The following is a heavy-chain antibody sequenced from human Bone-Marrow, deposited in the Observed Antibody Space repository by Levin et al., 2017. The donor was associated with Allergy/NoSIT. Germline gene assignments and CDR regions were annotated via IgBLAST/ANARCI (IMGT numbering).Heavy chain of an antibody. CDR1: GFTFSIYS. V-gene: IGHV3-21*01. D-gene: IGHD2-8*02. CDR3: ATGILGDVRVAHQEAFDM. Sequence: GGSLRLSCTVSGFTFSIYSINWVRQAPGKGLEWVSSISSSGSDMYYVDSVKGRFTISRDNAKNSLTLQMNSLRAEDTAVSYCATGILGDVRVAHQEAFDMWGKGTMVSVSS. J-gene: IGHJ3*02. CDR2: ISSSGSDM.